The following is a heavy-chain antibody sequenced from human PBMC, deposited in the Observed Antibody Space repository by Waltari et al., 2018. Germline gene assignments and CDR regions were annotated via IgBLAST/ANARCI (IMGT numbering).Heavy chain of an antibody. CDR2: IIPILGIA. Sequence: QVQLVQSGAEVKKPGSSVKVSCKASGGTFSSYTISWVRQAPGQGLEWMGRIIPILGIANYAQKFQGRVTITADKSTSTAYMELSSLRSEDTAVYYCARASGWDKGDYYFDYWGQGTLVTVSS. CDR1: GGTFSSYT. J-gene: IGHJ4*02. V-gene: IGHV1-69*02. D-gene: IGHD6-19*01. CDR3: ARASGWDKGDYYFDY.